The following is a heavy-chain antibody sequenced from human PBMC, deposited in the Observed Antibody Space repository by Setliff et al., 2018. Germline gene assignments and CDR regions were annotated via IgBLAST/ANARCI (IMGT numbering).Heavy chain of an antibody. J-gene: IGHJ6*03. CDR1: GFTFSKYW. Sequence: LRLSCAASGFTFSKYWMSWVRQAPGKGLEWVANIKRDGGEIYYVDSVKGRFTISRDNSKNTLYLQMNSLRAEDTAVYFCAKESGAHYFYYYYMDVWGKGTTVTVSS. D-gene: IGHD2-15*01. CDR2: IKRDGGEI. CDR3: AKESGAHYFYYYYMDV. V-gene: IGHV3-7*01.